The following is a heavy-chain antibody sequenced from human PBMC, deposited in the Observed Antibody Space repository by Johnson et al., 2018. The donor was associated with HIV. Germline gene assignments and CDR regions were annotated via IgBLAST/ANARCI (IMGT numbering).Heavy chain of an antibody. V-gene: IGHV3-13*01. D-gene: IGHD6-19*01. CDR3: ARGLIAVAGFDAFDI. Sequence: VQLVESGGGLVQAGGSLRLSCAASGFTFRNHDMHWVRQATGKGLEWVSAIGPTGDTYYPGSVKGRFTISRENDKNSLYLQMNSLRAGDTAVYYCARGLIAVAGFDAFDIWGQGTMVTVSS. CDR1: GFTFRNHD. CDR2: IGPTGDT. J-gene: IGHJ3*02.